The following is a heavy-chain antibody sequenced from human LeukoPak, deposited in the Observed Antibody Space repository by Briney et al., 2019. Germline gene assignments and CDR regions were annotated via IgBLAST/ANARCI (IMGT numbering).Heavy chain of an antibody. Sequence: SETLSLTCTVSGGSISSYYWSWIRQPPGKGLEWIGYIYYSGSTNYNPSLKSRVTISVDTSKNQFSLKLSSVTAADTAVYYCARDRVATGLYYYYGMDVWGKGTTVTVSS. D-gene: IGHD5-12*01. J-gene: IGHJ6*04. V-gene: IGHV4-59*01. CDR3: ARDRVATGLYYYYGMDV. CDR1: GGSISSYY. CDR2: IYYSGST.